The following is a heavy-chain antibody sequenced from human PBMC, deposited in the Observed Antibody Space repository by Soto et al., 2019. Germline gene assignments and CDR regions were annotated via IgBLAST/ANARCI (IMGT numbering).Heavy chain of an antibody. CDR2: IYYSENT. CDR3: ARAPRGNYGYPSYFDY. Sequence: PSETLSLTCTVSGGSISSYYWSWIRQPPGKGLECIGYIYYSENTNYNPSLKSRVAISVDTSKNQFSLKLSSVTAADTAVYYCARAPRGNYGYPSYFDYWGQGTLVTV. CDR1: GGSISSYY. D-gene: IGHD3-10*01. V-gene: IGHV4-59*01. J-gene: IGHJ4*02.